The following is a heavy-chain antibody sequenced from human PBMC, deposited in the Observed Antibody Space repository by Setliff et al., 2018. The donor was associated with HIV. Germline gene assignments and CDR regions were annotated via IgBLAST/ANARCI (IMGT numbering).Heavy chain of an antibody. CDR2: IYYSGST. D-gene: IGHD1-26*01. Sequence: PSETLSLTCSVSGASINSGSYYWTWIRQHPGKGLEWIGYIYYSGSTYYNPSLKSRVTISVDLSKKQISLKLSSVTAADTAIYYCAIRSRLGGSSNYFDSWGQGALVTVSS. V-gene: IGHV4-31*03. CDR1: GASINSGSYY. J-gene: IGHJ4*02. CDR3: AIRSRLGGSSNYFDS.